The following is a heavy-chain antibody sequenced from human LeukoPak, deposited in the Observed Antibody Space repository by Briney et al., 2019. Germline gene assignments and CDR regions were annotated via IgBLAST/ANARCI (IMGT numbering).Heavy chain of an antibody. Sequence: KTSETLSLTCTVSSDSIFTSNWWSWVRQPPGKGLEWIGQIFHSGSTSYSPSLKSRVTISVDTSKNQFSLKLSSVTAADTAVYFCARGPYSYDSSGAFDIWGQGTMVTVSS. CDR2: IFHSGST. CDR3: ARGPYSYDSSGAFDI. CDR1: SDSIFTSNW. V-gene: IGHV4-4*02. D-gene: IGHD3-22*01. J-gene: IGHJ3*02.